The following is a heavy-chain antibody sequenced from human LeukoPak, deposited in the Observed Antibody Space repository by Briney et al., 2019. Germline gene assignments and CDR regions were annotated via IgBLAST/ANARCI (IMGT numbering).Heavy chain of an antibody. CDR1: GFTFDGYS. Sequence: GGSLRLSCAASGFTFDGYSMHWVRQPPGKGLEWVSLITWDGGSTYYADSVKGRFTISRDNNKNSLYLQMNSLRPEDTALYYCAKDGRNYFDYWGQGTLVTVSS. J-gene: IGHJ4*02. V-gene: IGHV3-43D*04. CDR2: ITWDGGST. CDR3: AKDGRNYFDY. D-gene: IGHD1-26*01.